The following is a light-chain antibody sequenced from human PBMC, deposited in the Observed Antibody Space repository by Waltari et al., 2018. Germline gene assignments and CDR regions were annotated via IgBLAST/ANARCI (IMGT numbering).Light chain of an antibody. V-gene: IGLV2-8*01. CDR1: SSDVGGYNY. CDR2: EVS. Sequence: QSALTQPPSASGAPGQSVTISCTGTSSDVGGYNYVPWYQQTPGEAPKLLIYEVSKRPSGVPNRFSGSKSGNTASLTVSGLQAEDEGDYYCSSYAGRNTLFGGGTKLTVL. CDR3: SSYAGRNTL. J-gene: IGLJ2*01.